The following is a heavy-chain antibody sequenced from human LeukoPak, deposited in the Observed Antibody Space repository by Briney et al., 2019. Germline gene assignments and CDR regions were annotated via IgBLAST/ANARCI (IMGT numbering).Heavy chain of an antibody. CDR3: ARDMYYDFWSRTNWFDP. CDR2: ISAYNGNT. Sequence: ASVKVSCKASGYTFTSYGISWVRQAPGQGLEWMGWISAYNGNTNYAQKLQGRVTMTTDTSTSTAYMELRSLRSDDTAVYYCARDMYYDFWSRTNWFDPWGQGTLVTVPS. V-gene: IGHV1-18*01. D-gene: IGHD3-3*01. J-gene: IGHJ5*02. CDR1: GYTFTSYG.